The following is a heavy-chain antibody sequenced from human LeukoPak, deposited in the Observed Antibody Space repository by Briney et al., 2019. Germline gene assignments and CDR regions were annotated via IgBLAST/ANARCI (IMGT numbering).Heavy chain of an antibody. J-gene: IGHJ6*02. Sequence: GGSLRLSCAASGFTFNYAWMSWVRQVPGKGLEWVGQTVSEIDGGTTDYATPVKGRFTISRDDSKSTLYLQMNSLKIEDTAVYYCTTDEDWNYARKDVWGQGATVIISS. CDR3: TTDEDWNYARKDV. D-gene: IGHD1-7*01. CDR1: GFTFNYAW. CDR2: TVSEIDGGTT. V-gene: IGHV3-15*04.